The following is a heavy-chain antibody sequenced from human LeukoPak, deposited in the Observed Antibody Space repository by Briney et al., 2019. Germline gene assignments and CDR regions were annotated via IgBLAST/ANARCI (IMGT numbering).Heavy chain of an antibody. CDR2: IIPIFGTA. Sequence: SVKVSCKASGGTFSSYAISWVRQAPGQGLEWMGGIIPIFGTANYAQKFQGRVTITADESTSTAYMELSSLRSEDTAVYYCASSSSSENYYYYYMDVWGKGTTVTVSS. J-gene: IGHJ6*03. V-gene: IGHV1-69*13. D-gene: IGHD6-6*01. CDR1: GGTFSSYA. CDR3: ASSSSSENYYYYYMDV.